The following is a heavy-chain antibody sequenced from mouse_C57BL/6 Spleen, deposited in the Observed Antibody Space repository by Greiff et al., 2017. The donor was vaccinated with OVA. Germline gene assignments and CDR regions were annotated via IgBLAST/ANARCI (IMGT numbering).Heavy chain of an antibody. V-gene: IGHV1-55*01. D-gene: IGHD1-1*01. Sequence: QVQLQQPGAELVKPGASVKMSCKASGYTFTSDWITWVKQRPGQGLEWIGEIYPGSGSTNYNAKFKSKATLTVDTSSSTAYMQLSSLTSEDSAVYYCAKYGYYGSSEGYAMDYWGQGTSVTVSS. CDR2: IYPGSGST. CDR3: AKYGYYGSSEGYAMDY. CDR1: GYTFTSDW. J-gene: IGHJ4*01.